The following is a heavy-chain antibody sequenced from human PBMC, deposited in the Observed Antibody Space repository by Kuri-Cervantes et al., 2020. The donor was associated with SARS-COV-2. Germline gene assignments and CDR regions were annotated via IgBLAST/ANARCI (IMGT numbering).Heavy chain of an antibody. CDR3: ARGVRGVRGFDY. V-gene: IGHV4-59*08. CDR1: GGSISSYY. J-gene: IGHJ4*02. CDR2: IYYSGST. D-gene: IGHD3-10*02. Sequence: SETLCLTCTVSGGSISSYYWSWIRQPPGKGLEWIGYIYYSGSTNYNPSLKSRVTISVDTSKNQFSLKLSSVTAADTAVYYCARGVRGVRGFDYWGQGTLVTVSS.